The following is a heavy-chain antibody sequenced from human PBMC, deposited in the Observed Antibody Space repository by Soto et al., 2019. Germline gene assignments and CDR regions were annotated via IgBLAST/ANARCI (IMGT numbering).Heavy chain of an antibody. CDR3: ARGVVVPAAMVVDY. CDR2: INAGNGNT. Sequence: ASVKVYCKAAGYTFTSYAMHLVRQAPGQRLEWMGWINAGNGNTKYSQKFQGRATITRDTSASTAYMELSSLRSEDTAVYYCARGVVVPAAMVVDYWGQGTLVTVSS. CDR1: GYTFTSYA. V-gene: IGHV1-3*01. J-gene: IGHJ4*02. D-gene: IGHD2-2*01.